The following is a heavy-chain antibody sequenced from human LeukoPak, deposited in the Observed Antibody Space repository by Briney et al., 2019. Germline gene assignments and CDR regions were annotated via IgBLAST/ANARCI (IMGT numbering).Heavy chain of an antibody. J-gene: IGHJ4*02. Sequence: PSETLSLTCAVYGGSFSGYYWSWIRQPPGRGLEWIGEINHSGSTNYNPSLKSRVTISVGTSKNQFSLKLSPVTAADTAVYYCARGPAGTDYWGQGTLVTVSS. CDR1: GGSFSGYY. V-gene: IGHV4-34*01. D-gene: IGHD6-19*01. CDR3: ARGPAGTDY. CDR2: INHSGST.